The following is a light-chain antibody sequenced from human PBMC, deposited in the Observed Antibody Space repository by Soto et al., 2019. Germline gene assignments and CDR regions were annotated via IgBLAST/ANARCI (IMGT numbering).Light chain of an antibody. V-gene: IGLV2-11*01. CDR2: DVS. J-gene: IGLJ2*01. Sequence: QSVLTQPRSVSGSPGQSVAISCTGTSSDVGGYNYVSWYQQHPGKAPKLMICDVSGRPSGVPDRFSGSKSGNTASLTISGLQAEDEADYYCCSYAGTYAVFGGGTKLTVL. CDR1: SSDVGGYNY. CDR3: CSYAGTYAV.